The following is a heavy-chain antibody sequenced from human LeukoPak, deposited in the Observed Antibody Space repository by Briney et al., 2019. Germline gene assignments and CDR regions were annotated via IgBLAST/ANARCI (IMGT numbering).Heavy chain of an antibody. V-gene: IGHV1-2*02. D-gene: IGHD6-19*01. Sequence: ASVKVSCKASGYTFTGYYMHWVRQAPGQGLEWMGWINPNSGGTNYAQKFQGRVTMTRDTSISTAYMELSWLRSDDTAVYYCARGPMRIAVAGTNDYWGQGTLVTVSS. CDR3: ARGPMRIAVAGTNDY. CDR1: GYTFTGYY. J-gene: IGHJ4*02. CDR2: INPNSGGT.